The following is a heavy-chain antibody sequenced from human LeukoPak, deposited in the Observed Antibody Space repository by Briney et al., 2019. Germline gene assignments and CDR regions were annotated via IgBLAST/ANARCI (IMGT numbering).Heavy chain of an antibody. CDR1: GGSISSYY. D-gene: IGHD3-10*01. Sequence: SGTLSLTCTVSGGSISSYYWSWIRQPPGKGLEWIGEINHSGSTNYNPSLKSRVTISVDTSKNQFSLKLSSVTAADTAVYYCARGVSGGSGSYYLTPYYFDYWGQGTLVTVSS. V-gene: IGHV4-34*01. J-gene: IGHJ4*02. CDR2: INHSGST. CDR3: ARGVSGGSGSYYLTPYYFDY.